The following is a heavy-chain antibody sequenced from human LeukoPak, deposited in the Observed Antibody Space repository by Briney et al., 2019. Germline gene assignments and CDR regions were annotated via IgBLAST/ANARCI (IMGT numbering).Heavy chain of an antibody. D-gene: IGHD5-24*01. Sequence: SETLSLTCTVSGGFISSSSYYWGWIRQPPGKGLEWIGSIYYSGSTYYNPSLKSRVTISVDTSKNQFSLKLSSVTAADTAVYYCARHFLFAVEMATKARWFDPWGQGTLVTVSS. CDR2: IYYSGST. J-gene: IGHJ5*02. CDR1: GGFISSSSYY. CDR3: ARHFLFAVEMATKARWFDP. V-gene: IGHV4-39*01.